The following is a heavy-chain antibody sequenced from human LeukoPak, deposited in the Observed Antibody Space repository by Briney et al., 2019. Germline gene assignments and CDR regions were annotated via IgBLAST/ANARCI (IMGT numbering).Heavy chain of an antibody. Sequence: GASVNVSCKASGYTFTGYYMHWVRQAPGQGLEWMGWINPNNGGTNYAQKFQGRVTMTRDTSISTAYMELSRLRSDDTAVYYCARDHAYYYDSSDYPDAFDIWGQGTMVTVSS. CDR2: INPNNGGT. CDR1: GYTFTGYY. J-gene: IGHJ3*02. CDR3: ARDHAYYYDSSDYPDAFDI. D-gene: IGHD3-22*01. V-gene: IGHV1-2*02.